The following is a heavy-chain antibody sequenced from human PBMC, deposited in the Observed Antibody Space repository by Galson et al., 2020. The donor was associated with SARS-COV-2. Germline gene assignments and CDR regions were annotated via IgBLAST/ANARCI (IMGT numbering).Heavy chain of an antibody. J-gene: IGHJ5*02. CDR2: ISYDGSNK. CDR3: AKDATGTTYGWFDP. V-gene: IGHV3-30*18. D-gene: IGHD1-1*01. CDR1: GFTFSSYG. Sequence: GGSLRLSCAASGFTFSSYGIHWVRQAPGKGLEWMAVISYDGSNKYYTDSVKGRFTISRDNSKNTLYLQLDSLRFEDTAVYYCAKDATGTTYGWFDPWGQGTLVTVSS.